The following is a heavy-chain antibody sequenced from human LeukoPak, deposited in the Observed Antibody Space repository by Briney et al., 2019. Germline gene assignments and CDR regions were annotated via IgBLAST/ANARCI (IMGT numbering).Heavy chain of an antibody. Sequence: PGGSLRLSCAASGFTFDDYATHWVRQAPGKGLEWVSLISGDGGSTYYADSVKGRFTISRDNSKNSLYLPMNSLRTEDTALYYCAKENWELGAFDIWGQGTMVTVSS. CDR2: ISGDGGST. J-gene: IGHJ3*02. CDR1: GFTFDDYA. V-gene: IGHV3-43*02. CDR3: AKENWELGAFDI. D-gene: IGHD1-26*01.